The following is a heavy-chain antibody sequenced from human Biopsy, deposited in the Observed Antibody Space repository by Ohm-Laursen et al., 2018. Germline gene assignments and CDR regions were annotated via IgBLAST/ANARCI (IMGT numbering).Heavy chain of an antibody. J-gene: IGHJ2*01. D-gene: IGHD4-23*01. Sequence: TLSLTCTVSGGSVSSGGFYWSWIRQHPGKGLEWIGYIYYSGTTYYNPSLKSLVTISVDTSKNQLSLKLNSVTAADTVVYYCARRPYGGTRYWYFDLWGRGTLVTVSS. CDR1: GGSVSSGGFY. CDR3: ARRPYGGTRYWYFDL. CDR2: IYYSGTT. V-gene: IGHV4-31*01.